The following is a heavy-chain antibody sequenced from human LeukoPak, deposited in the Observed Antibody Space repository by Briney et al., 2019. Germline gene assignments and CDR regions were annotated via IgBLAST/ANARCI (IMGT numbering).Heavy chain of an antibody. CDR3: ARDQVVRGHRVWFDP. J-gene: IGHJ5*02. CDR1: GLSFTTYS. D-gene: IGHD3-10*01. Sequence: GASLRLSCAASGLSFTTYSMNWVRQAPGKGLEWVSSISSTSTFIYYADSVKGRFTISRDNARNSLYLQMNSLRVDDTAVYYCARDQVVRGHRVWFDPWGQGTLVTVSS. V-gene: IGHV3-21*01. CDR2: ISSTSTFI.